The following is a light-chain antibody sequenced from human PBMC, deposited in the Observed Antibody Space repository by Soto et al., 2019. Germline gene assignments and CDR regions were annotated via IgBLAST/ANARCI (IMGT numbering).Light chain of an antibody. CDR1: QAFSNL. J-gene: IGKJ4*01. V-gene: IGKV1-12*01. Sequence: DIHMTQSPSSVSASVGDRVIITCRASQAFSNLLAWYQQKPGKAPKXLIYGASTLQGGVPSRIYGSESGTDFTLTISSVKHEDFATYYCQQATTFPLTFGGGTKV. CDR3: QQATTFPLT. CDR2: GAS.